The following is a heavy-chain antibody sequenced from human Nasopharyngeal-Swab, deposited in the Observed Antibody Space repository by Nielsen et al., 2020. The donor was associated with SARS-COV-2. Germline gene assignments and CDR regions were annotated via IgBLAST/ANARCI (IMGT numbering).Heavy chain of an antibody. CDR3: ARDAPAHYGAFY. V-gene: IGHV3-30*03. CDR2: IAHDASNE. J-gene: IGHJ4*02. D-gene: IGHD4-17*01. CDR1: GYTFTSYG. Sequence: SCKASGYTFTSYGISWVRQAPGKGLEWVAFIAHDASNEYYGDSVKGRFSISRDSSKNTLYLQMDSLRGEDTAVYYCARDAPAHYGAFYWGRGTLVTVSS.